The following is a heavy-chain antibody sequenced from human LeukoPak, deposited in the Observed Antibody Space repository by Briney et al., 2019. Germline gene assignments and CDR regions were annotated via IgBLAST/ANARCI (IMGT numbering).Heavy chain of an antibody. J-gene: IGHJ6*02. Sequence: SETLSLTCAVYGGSFSGYYWSWIRQPPGKGLEWIGEINHSGSTNYNPSLKSRVTISVDTSKNQFSLKLSSVTAADTAVYYCARAKRTGHYDFWSGYYPRSYYYYGMDVWGQGTTVTVSS. CDR1: GGSFSGYY. CDR2: INHSGST. V-gene: IGHV4-34*01. CDR3: ARAKRTGHYDFWSGYYPRSYYYYGMDV. D-gene: IGHD3-3*01.